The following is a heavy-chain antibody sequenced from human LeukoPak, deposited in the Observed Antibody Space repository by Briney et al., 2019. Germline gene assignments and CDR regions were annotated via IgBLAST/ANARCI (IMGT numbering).Heavy chain of an antibody. CDR1: GFAFNTYS. J-gene: IGHJ4*02. CDR2: IFSSSTYI. Sequence: PGGSLRLSCAASGFAFNTYSMNWVRQAPGKGLEWVSFIFSSSTYIYYTDSVKGRFTISRDNARNSLYLQMNSLRAEDTAVYYCARDQGGVGYWGQGTLVTVSS. V-gene: IGHV3-21*01. D-gene: IGHD3-16*01. CDR3: ARDQGGVGY.